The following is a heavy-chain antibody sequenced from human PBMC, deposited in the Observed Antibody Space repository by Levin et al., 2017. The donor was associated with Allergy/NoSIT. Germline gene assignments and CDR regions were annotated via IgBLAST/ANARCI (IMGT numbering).Heavy chain of an antibody. CDR3: TTSQYYYDSSGYYRPFDY. V-gene: IGHV3-15*01. Sequence: GGSLRLSCAASGFTFSNAWMSWVRQAPGKGLEWVGRIKSKTDGGTTDYAAPVKGRFTISRDDSKNTLYLQMNSLKTEDTAVYYCTTSQYYYDSSGYYRPFDYWGQGTLVTVSS. D-gene: IGHD3-22*01. J-gene: IGHJ4*02. CDR1: GFTFSNAW. CDR2: IKSKTDGGTT.